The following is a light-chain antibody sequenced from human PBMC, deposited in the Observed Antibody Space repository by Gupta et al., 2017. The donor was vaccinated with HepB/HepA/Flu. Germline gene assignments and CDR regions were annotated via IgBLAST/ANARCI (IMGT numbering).Light chain of an antibody. J-gene: IGLJ2*01. V-gene: IGLV1-40*01. CDR1: SSNIGAGYD. CDR3: QSYDSSLSAVV. CDR2: GNS. Sequence: QSVLTQPPSVSGAPGQRVTISCTGRSSNIGAGYDVHWYQQLPGTGPKLLIYGNSNRPSGVPDRFSGSKSGTSASLAITGLQAEDEADYYCQSYDSSLSAVVFGGGTKLTVL.